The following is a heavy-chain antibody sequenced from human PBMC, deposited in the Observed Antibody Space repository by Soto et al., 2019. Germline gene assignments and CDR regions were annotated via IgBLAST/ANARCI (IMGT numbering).Heavy chain of an antibody. J-gene: IGHJ5*01. CDR3: VGKWFDF. CDR1: GFTVSSNF. CDR2: IYSGGST. Sequence: EVQLVETGGGLIQPGGSLRLSCAASGFTVSSNFMNWVRQAPGKGLEWVSVIYSGGSTYYADSVKGRFTISRDNSKNTLYLHMNSLRVEDTAVYYCVGKWFDFWGQGTLVTDSS. V-gene: IGHV3-53*02.